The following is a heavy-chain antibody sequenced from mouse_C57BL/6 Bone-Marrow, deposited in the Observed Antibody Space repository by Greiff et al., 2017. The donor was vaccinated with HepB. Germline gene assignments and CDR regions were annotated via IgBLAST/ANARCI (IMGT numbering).Heavy chain of an antibody. D-gene: IGHD2-4*01. CDR3: ARAIYYDYPAWFAY. CDR2: ISYDGSN. V-gene: IGHV3-6*01. CDR1: GYSITSGYY. J-gene: IGHJ3*01. Sequence: EVQLQESGPGLVKPSQSLSLTCSVTGYSITSGYYWNWIRQFPGNKLEWMGYISYDGSNNYNPSLKNRLSITRDTSKNQFFLKLNSVTTEDTATYYCARAIYYDYPAWFAYWGQGTLVTVSA.